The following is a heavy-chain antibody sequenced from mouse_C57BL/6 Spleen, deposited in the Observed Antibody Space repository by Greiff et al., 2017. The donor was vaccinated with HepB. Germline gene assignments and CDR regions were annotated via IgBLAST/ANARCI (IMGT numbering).Heavy chain of an antibody. D-gene: IGHD2-3*01. V-gene: IGHV5-17*01. CDR3: AAYDGYSYAMDY. J-gene: IGHJ4*01. CDR2: ISSGSSTI. Sequence: EVMLVESGGGLVKPGGSLKLSCAASGFTFSDYGMHWVRQAPEKGLEWVAYISSGSSTIYYADTVKGRFTISRDNAKNTLFLQMTSLRSEDTAMYYCAAYDGYSYAMDYWGQGTSVTVSS. CDR1: GFTFSDYG.